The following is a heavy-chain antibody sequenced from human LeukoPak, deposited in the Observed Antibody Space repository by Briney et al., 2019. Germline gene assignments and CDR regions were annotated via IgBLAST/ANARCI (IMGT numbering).Heavy chain of an antibody. D-gene: IGHD3-10*01. CDR3: ARQLTLWFGDLLFDERFDP. CDR2: MDHLDKS. CDR1: NDFISYSGFC. Sequence: SEMLSFTCTVSNDFISYSGFCLAWAPESRVKGLEWIGRMDHLDKSYYNPPLIGRLTTSLDTSRNPLSMWLSAVTVADAGVYYCARQLTLWFGDLLFDERFDPWGQGAQVTVSS. V-gene: IGHV4-39*01. J-gene: IGHJ5*02.